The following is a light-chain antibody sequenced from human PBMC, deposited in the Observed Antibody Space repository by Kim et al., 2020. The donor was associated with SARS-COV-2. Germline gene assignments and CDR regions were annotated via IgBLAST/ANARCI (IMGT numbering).Light chain of an antibody. CDR3: QKYNSAPLT. Sequence: DIQMTQSPSYLSASVGDRVTITCRASQGISNSLAWYQQKPGKGPKVLIYDASTLQSGVPSRFSGSGSGTDFTLTISSLQPEDVATYYCQKYNSAPLTLGQGTKVDIK. V-gene: IGKV1-27*01. J-gene: IGKJ1*01. CDR1: QGISNS. CDR2: DAS.